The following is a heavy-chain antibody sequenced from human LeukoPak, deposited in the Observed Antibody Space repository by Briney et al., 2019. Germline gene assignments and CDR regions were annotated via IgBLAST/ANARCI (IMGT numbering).Heavy chain of an antibody. Sequence: GGSLRLSCAASGFTFDDYGMSWVRQAPGKGLEWVSGITWNGDTTGYADSVKGRFTISRDNAKSSLYLQMNSLGVEDTALYYCAREVATMDYYYYMDVWGKGTTVTVSS. D-gene: IGHD5-12*01. CDR3: AREVATMDYYYYMDV. J-gene: IGHJ6*03. CDR2: ITWNGDTT. CDR1: GFTFDDYG. V-gene: IGHV3-20*04.